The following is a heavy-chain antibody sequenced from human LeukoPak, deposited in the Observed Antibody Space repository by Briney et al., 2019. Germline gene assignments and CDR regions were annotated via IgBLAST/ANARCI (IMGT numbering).Heavy chain of an antibody. CDR1: GFTFSSYA. J-gene: IGHJ5*02. CDR3: AKGSIYSGSYAEYNWFDP. CDR2: ISGSGGST. Sequence: GGSLRFSCAASGFTFSSYAMSWVRQAPGKGLEWVSAISGSGGSTYYADSVKGRFTISRDNSKNTLYLQMNSLRAEDTAVYYCAKGSIYSGSYAEYNWFDPWGQGTLVTVSS. V-gene: IGHV3-23*01. D-gene: IGHD1-26*01.